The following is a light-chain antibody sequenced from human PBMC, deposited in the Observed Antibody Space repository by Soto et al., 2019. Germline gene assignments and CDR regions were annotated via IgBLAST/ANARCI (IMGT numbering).Light chain of an antibody. J-gene: IGLJ1*01. CDR2: DVS. CDR3: SSYTSSSTLV. Sequence: YALTQPASESGTPGQSITISCTGTSSDVGGYNYVSWYQQHPGKAPKLMIYDVSNRPSGVSNRFSGSKSGNTASLTISGLQAEDEADYYCSSYTSSSTLVFGTGTKVTVL. CDR1: SSDVGGYNY. V-gene: IGLV2-14*01.